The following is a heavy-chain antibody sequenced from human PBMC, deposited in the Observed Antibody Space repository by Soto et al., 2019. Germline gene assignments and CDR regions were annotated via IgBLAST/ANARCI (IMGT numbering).Heavy chain of an antibody. V-gene: IGHV1-18*01. D-gene: IGHD3-16*02. CDR2: ISAYNGNT. CDR3: ARDHVITFGGVIVSNYYYMDV. CDR1: GYTFTSYG. Sequence: ASVKVSCKASGYTFTSYGISWVRQAPGQGLEWMGWISAYNGNTNYAQKLQGRVTMTTDTSTSTAYMELRSLRSDDTAVYYCARDHVITFGGVIVSNYYYMDVWGKGTTVTVSS. J-gene: IGHJ6*03.